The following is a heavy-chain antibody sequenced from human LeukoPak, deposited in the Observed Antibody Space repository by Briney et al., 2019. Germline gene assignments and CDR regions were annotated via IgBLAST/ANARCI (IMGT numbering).Heavy chain of an antibody. CDR1: GFTFSSYG. V-gene: IGHV3-30*12. CDR2: ISYDGSNK. D-gene: IGHD3-3*01. J-gene: IGHJ4*02. CDR3: AKGNLRFLEWLFYY. Sequence: GGSLRLSCAASGFTFSSYGMHWVRQAPGKGLEWVAVISYDGSNKYYADSVKGRFTISKDISKNTLYLQMNSLRAEDTAVYYCAKGNLRFLEWLFYYWGQGTLVTVSS.